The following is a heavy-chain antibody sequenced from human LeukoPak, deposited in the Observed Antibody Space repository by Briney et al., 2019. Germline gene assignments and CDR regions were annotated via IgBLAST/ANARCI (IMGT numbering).Heavy chain of an antibody. D-gene: IGHD2-2*01. Sequence: SDTLSLTCSVSDGSMGTYYWGWLRQPPGRRLEWIGYIYYRGSTTYNPSLKSRVPVSVDTSKNQFSLKLTSMTAADTAVYYCARGRLGRQHASFFDSWGNGTLVTVSS. CDR1: DGSMGTYY. CDR2: IYYRGST. V-gene: IGHV4-59*08. J-gene: IGHJ4*01. CDR3: ARGRLGRQHASFFDS.